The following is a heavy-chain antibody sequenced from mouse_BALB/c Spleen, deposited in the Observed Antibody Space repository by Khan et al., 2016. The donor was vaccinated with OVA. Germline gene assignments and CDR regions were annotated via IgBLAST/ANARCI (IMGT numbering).Heavy chain of an antibody. D-gene: IGHD2-12*01. CDR1: GYTFTNYG. CDR2: INTYTGEP. CDR3: ARENYSYGRYFDV. V-gene: IGHV9-3-1*01. J-gene: IGHJ1*01. Sequence: QIQLVQSGPELKKPGETVKISCKASGYTFTNYGVNWVKQTPGKGLKWMGWINTYTGEPTYADDFKGRFVFSLETSASTAYLQINNLKNEDTASYFCARENYSYGRYFDVWGAGTTVTVSS.